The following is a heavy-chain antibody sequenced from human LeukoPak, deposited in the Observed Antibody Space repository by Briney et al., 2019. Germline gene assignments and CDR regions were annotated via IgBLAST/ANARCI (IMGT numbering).Heavy chain of an antibody. V-gene: IGHV3-23*01. J-gene: IGHJ3*01. CDR1: GFTFTNYA. Sequence: GGSLRLSCAASGFTFTNYAMSWVRQAPGKGLEWVSVIGASGADTYYSDSVKGRFTVSRDNSQNTLYLHMSSLRAEDTAVYFCARRPRDTSGYYLGAFHDWGQGTTVTVSS. D-gene: IGHD3-22*01. CDR2: IGASGADT. CDR3: ARRPRDTSGYYLGAFHD.